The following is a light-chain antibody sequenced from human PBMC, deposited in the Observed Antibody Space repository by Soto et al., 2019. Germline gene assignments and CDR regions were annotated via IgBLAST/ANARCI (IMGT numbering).Light chain of an antibody. CDR2: GAS. J-gene: IGKJ1*01. CDR3: QQYNNWPGT. Sequence: EIVLTQSPGTLSLSPGERATLSCRASQSVGSNYLAWYQQKPGQAPRILIFGASIRATGIPARFSGSGSGTEFTLTIGSLQSEDCALYYCQQYNNWPGTFGQGTKVDIK. V-gene: IGKV3-15*01. CDR1: QSVGSN.